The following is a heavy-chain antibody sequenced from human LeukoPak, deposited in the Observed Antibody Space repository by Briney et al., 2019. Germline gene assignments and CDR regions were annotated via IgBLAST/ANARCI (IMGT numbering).Heavy chain of an antibody. D-gene: IGHD4-17*01. Sequence: GGSLRLSCAASGFTFSSHWMSWVRQAPGKGLEWVANIKKDGSEKYYVDAVKGRFTISRDNAKNSLYLQMNSLRAEDTAVYYRAREGGNYDYGDYGASLGYYYYMDVWGKGTTVTISS. CDR1: GFTFSSHW. V-gene: IGHV3-7*03. CDR2: IKKDGSEK. J-gene: IGHJ6*03. CDR3: AREGGNYDYGDYGASLGYYYYMDV.